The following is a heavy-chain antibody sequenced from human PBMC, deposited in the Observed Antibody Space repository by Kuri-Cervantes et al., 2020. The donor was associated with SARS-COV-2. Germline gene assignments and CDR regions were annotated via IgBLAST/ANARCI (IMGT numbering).Heavy chain of an antibody. V-gene: IGHV1-46*01. CDR3: ARLVVDNVNYYYYYGMDV. D-gene: IGHD2-2*01. Sequence: ASVKVSCKASGYTFTSYYMHWVRQAPGQGLEWMGIINPSGGSTSYAQKFQGRVTMTRDTSTSTVYMELSSLRSEDTAVYYCARLVVDNVNYYYYYGMDVWGQGTTVTVSS. CDR1: GYTFTSYY. CDR2: INPSGGST. J-gene: IGHJ6*02.